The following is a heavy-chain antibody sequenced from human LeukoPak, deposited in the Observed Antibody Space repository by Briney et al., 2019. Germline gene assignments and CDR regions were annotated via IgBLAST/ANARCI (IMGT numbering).Heavy chain of an antibody. CDR3: ATSIAPYYYDSSGYPRREFPHY. CDR1: GFTFSSYA. V-gene: IGHV3-23*01. CDR2: ISGSGGST. J-gene: IGHJ4*02. D-gene: IGHD3-22*01. Sequence: PGGSLRLSRAASGFTFSSYAMSWVRQAPGKGLEWVSAISGSGGSTYYADSVKGRFTISRDNSKNTLYLQMNSLRAEDTAVYYCATSIAPYYYDSSGYPRREFPHYWGQGTLVTVSS.